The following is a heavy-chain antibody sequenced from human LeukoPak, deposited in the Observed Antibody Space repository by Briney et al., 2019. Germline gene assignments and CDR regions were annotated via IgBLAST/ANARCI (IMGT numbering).Heavy chain of an antibody. CDR2: IKQHGSDK. Sequence: PGGSLRLSCAASGYTFSSYWMSWVRQAPGKGPEWVANIKQHGSDKYYVDSVKGRFTISRDNAKNSLYLQMNSLRAEDTAVFYCARVYYYDSSGYLGYWGQGTLVTVSS. V-gene: IGHV3-7*01. J-gene: IGHJ4*02. D-gene: IGHD3-22*01. CDR1: GYTFSSYW. CDR3: ARVYYYDSSGYLGY.